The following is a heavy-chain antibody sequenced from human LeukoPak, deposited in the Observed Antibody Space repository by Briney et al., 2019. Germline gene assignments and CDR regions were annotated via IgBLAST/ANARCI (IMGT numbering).Heavy chain of an antibody. J-gene: IGHJ4*02. D-gene: IGHD3-22*01. V-gene: IGHV1-8*01. CDR1: GYTFTSYD. CDR2: MNPNSGNT. Sequence: GASVKVSCKASGYTFTSYDINWVRQATGQGLEWMGWMNPNSGNTGYAQKFQGRVTMTRNTSISTAYMELSSLRSEDTAVYYCARLGAYYYDSSGPHWGQGTLVTVSS. CDR3: ARLGAYYYDSSGPH.